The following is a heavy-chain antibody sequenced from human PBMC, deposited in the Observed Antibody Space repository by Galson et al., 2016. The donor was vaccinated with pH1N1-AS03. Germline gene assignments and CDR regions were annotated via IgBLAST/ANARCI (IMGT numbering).Heavy chain of an antibody. V-gene: IGHV4-34*01. CDR2: INYNGST. Sequence: SETLSLTCAVYGVSPRAYYWSWVRQPPGKALEWIGEINYNGSTNYNPSLKSRVTISFDTSRSQFSLKLSSVTASDTAFYFCAGTYYSVDCPGHYYYGMDIWSPGATVTVSS. D-gene: IGHD5/OR15-5a*01. CDR3: AGTYYSVDCPGHYYYGMDI. J-gene: IGHJ6*02. CDR1: GVSPRAYY.